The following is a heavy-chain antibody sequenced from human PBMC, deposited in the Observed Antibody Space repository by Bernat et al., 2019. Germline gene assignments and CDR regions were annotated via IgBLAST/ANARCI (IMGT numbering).Heavy chain of an antibody. V-gene: IGHV3-43*01. CDR2: ISWDGGST. J-gene: IGHJ6*02. CDR1: GFTFDDYT. D-gene: IGHD6-19*01. CDR3: ARKLAVAGRVGYYYGMDV. Sequence: EVQLVESGGVVVQPGGSLRLSCAASGFTFDDYTMHWVRQAPGKGLEWVSLISWDGGSTYYADSVKGRFTISRDNSKNSLYLQMNSLRTEDTALYYCARKLAVAGRVGYYYGMDVWGQGTTVTVSS.